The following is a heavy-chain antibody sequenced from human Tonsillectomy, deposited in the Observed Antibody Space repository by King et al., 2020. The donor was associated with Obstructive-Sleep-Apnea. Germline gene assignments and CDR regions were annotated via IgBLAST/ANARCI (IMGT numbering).Heavy chain of an antibody. V-gene: IGHV3-64*05. J-gene: IGHJ5*02. D-gene: IGHD2-15*01. CDR2: LGTSGVGT. Sequence: VQLVASGGGLVQPGGSLRLSCSASGFTFSSYAMHLVRQAPGKGLEYVAGLGTSGVGTYYVDSVKGRFIISSANPKNTLYIQMSSLRPEDTAVYHCVKAGCCSGGRCPTDWFDPWRQGTLVTVPS. CDR1: GFTFSSYA. CDR3: VKAGCCSGGRCPTDWFDP.